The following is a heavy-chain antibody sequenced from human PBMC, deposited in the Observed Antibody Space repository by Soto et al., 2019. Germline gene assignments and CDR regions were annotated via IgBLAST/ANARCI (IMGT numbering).Heavy chain of an antibody. D-gene: IGHD5-12*01. CDR2: ISAYNGNT. CDR3: AKDLVARGYYCYYGMKV. Sequence: ASVKVSFKAAGYTFTSYCISWVRQAPGQWLELMGWISAYNGNTNYAQKLQGRVTMTTDTSTSTAYMELRSLRSDDTAVYYFAKDLVARGYYCYYGMKVWGQGTTDNDSS. CDR1: GYTFTSYC. J-gene: IGHJ6*02. V-gene: IGHV1-18*04.